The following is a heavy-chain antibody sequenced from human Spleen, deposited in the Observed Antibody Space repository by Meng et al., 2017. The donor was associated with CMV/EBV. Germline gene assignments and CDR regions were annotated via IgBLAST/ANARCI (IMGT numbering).Heavy chain of an antibody. CDR2: IYSGGST. CDR3: ARAGYDFWSGQGWFDP. Sequence: GESLKISCATSGFTFSDYPMTWVRQAPGKGLEWVSVIYSGGSTYYADSVKGRFTISRDNSKNTLYLQMNSLRAEDTAVYYCARAGYDFWSGQGWFDPWGQGTLVTVSS. J-gene: IGHJ5*02. V-gene: IGHV3-66*02. D-gene: IGHD3-3*01. CDR1: GFTFSDYP.